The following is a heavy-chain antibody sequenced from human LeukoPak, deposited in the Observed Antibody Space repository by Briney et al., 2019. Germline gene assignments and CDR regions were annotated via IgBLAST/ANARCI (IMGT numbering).Heavy chain of an antibody. CDR1: AGTFSSYA. Sequence: SVKVSCKASAGTFSSYAISWVRQAPGQGLEWMGGIIPIFGTANYAQKFQGRVTITTDESTSTAYMELSSLRSEDTAVYYCARGSQDSSGYYYVGFDYRGQGTLVTVSS. V-gene: IGHV1-69*05. D-gene: IGHD3-22*01. J-gene: IGHJ4*02. CDR3: ARGSQDSSGYYYVGFDY. CDR2: IIPIFGTA.